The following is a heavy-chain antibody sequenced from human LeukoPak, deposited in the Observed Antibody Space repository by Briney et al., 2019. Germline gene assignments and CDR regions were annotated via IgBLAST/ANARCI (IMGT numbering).Heavy chain of an antibody. Sequence: ASVKVSCKASGYTFTGYYMHWVRQAPGQGLEWMGWINPNSGGTNFAQRFQGRVTIARDTSISTVYMELSRLTSDDTPVYYCARGSRRVLLALSIDSCGQGTLVTVSS. CDR3: ARGSRRVLLALSIDS. J-gene: IGHJ4*02. D-gene: IGHD1-26*01. V-gene: IGHV1-2*02. CDR2: INPNSGGT. CDR1: GYTFTGYY.